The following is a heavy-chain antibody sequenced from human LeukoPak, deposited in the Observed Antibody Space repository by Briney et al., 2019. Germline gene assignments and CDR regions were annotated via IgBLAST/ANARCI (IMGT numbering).Heavy chain of an antibody. D-gene: IGHD4-23*01. J-gene: IGHJ4*02. V-gene: IGHV1-69*13. CDR3: ARGWLAETTVVTPYNY. CDR2: ITPIFGTA. Sequence: ALVKVSCKTSGGAFSSYDISWLRQAPGQGLEWMGGITPIFGTANYAQKFQGRVTITAVESMSTAYMELSSLRSEDTAVYYCARGWLAETTVVTPYNYWGQGTLVTVSS. CDR1: GGAFSSYD.